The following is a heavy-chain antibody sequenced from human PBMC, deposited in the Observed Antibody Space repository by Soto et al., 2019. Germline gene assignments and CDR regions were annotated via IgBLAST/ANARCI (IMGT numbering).Heavy chain of an antibody. V-gene: IGHV3-74*01. CDR1: GFTFRSYW. Sequence: EVQLVESGGGLVQPGGSLRLSCAASGFTFRSYWMNWVRQAPGKGLVWVSRINSDGSTTGYVDSVKGRFTISRDNAKNTLYLQMNSLRAEDTAVYYCARRDQIAYYYGMDVWGQGTTVTVSS. CDR3: ARRDQIAYYYGMDV. J-gene: IGHJ6*02. D-gene: IGHD2-21*01. CDR2: INSDGSTT.